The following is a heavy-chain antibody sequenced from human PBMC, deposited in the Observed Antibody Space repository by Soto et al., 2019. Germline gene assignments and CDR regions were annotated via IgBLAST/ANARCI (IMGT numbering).Heavy chain of an antibody. CDR1: GVSISSSNHY. V-gene: IGHV4-39*01. J-gene: IGHJ4*02. D-gene: IGHD5-18*01. CDR2: IYNTGNT. Sequence: PSETLSLTCTVSGVSISSSNHYWGWIRQSPGKGLEWIGSIYNTGNTHYNPSLQSRVTISVDTSNNQFSLKVRSVTAADTAVYSCARHHDGHTYGYGGFDCWGQGTLVTVSS. CDR3: ARHHDGHTYGYGGFDC.